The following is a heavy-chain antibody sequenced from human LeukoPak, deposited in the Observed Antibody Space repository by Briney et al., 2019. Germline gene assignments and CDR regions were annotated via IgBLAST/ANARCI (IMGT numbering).Heavy chain of an antibody. CDR2: ISAYNGNT. Sequence: ASVKVSCKASGYTFTSYGISWVRQAPGQGLEWMGWISAYNGNTNYAQKLQGRVTMTTDTSTSTAYMELRSLRSDDTAVYYCARSEVVVAAITSFDYWGQGTLVTVSS. V-gene: IGHV1-18*01. CDR3: ARSEVVVAAITSFDY. CDR1: GYTFTSYG. D-gene: IGHD2-15*01. J-gene: IGHJ4*02.